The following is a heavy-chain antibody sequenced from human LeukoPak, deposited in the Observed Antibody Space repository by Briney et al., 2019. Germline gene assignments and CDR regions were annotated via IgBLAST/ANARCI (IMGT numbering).Heavy chain of an antibody. CDR3: WRGLDSRKLGY. CDR2: IHPSGML. CDR1: GASFSSGDQY. V-gene: IGHV4-31*03. Sequence: PSETLSLTCTVSGASFSSGDQYWNWIRQSPGKGLEWIGSIHPSGMLYNNPSLESRVTISIDTSKNQFSLNLNSVTAADTAVYFCWRGLDSRKLGYGGQGTLVTVSS. J-gene: IGHJ4*02. D-gene: IGHD3-22*01.